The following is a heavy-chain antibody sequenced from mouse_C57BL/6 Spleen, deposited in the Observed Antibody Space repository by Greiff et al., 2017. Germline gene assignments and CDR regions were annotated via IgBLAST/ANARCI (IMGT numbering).Heavy chain of an antibody. CDR1: GYAFTNYL. Sequence: QVQLQQSGAELVRPGTSVKVSCKASGYAFTNYLIEWVKQRPGQGLEWIGVINPGSGGTNYNEKFKGKATLTADKSSSTAYMQLSSLTSEDSAVYFCARSEITIDYWGQGTTLTVSS. J-gene: IGHJ2*01. CDR3: ARSEITIDY. CDR2: INPGSGGT. D-gene: IGHD2-4*01. V-gene: IGHV1-54*01.